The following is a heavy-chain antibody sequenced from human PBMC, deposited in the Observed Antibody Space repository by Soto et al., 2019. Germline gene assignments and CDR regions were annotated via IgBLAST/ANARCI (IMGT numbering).Heavy chain of an antibody. CDR2: INAGNGNT. Sequence: GASVKVSCKASGYTFTSYGISWVRQAPGQGLEWMGWINAGNGNTKYSQKFQGRVTITRDTSASTAYMELSSLRSEDTAVYYCARVPDYDFWSGYEVWFDPWGQGTLVTVSS. CDR3: ARVPDYDFWSGYEVWFDP. V-gene: IGHV1-3*01. D-gene: IGHD3-3*01. CDR1: GYTFTSYG. J-gene: IGHJ5*02.